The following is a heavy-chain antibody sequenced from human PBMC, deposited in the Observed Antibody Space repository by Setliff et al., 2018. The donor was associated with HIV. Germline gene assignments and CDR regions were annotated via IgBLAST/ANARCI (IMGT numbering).Heavy chain of an antibody. V-gene: IGHV4-38-2*02. CDR3: ARDFSTNYDILTGYPQAFDI. CDR2: IYHAGNT. Sequence: SETLSLTCTVSGDFISSDYYWGWIRQPPGKGLEWIGYIYHAGNTYYNPSLKSRVTISADTSKNQISLRLNSVTAADTAVYYCARDFSTNYDILTGYPQAFDIWGQGTMVTVSS. D-gene: IGHD3-9*01. J-gene: IGHJ3*02. CDR1: GDFISSDYY.